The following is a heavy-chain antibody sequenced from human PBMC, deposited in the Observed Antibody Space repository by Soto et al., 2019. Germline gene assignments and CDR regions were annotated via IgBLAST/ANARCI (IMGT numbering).Heavy chain of an antibody. CDR2: IKSKTDGGTT. Sequence: GGSLRLSCAASGFTFSNAWMNWVRQAPGKGLKWVGRIKSKTDGGTTDYAAPVKGRFTISRDDSKNTLYLQMNSLKTEDTAVYYCTTVVHYYDSSGYYQVFDYWGQGTLVTVSS. J-gene: IGHJ4*02. CDR1: GFTFSNAW. V-gene: IGHV3-15*07. CDR3: TTVVHYYDSSGYYQVFDY. D-gene: IGHD3-22*01.